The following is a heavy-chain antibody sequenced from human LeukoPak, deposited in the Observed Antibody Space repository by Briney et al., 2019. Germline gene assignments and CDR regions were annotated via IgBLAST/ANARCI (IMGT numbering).Heavy chain of an antibody. V-gene: IGHV3-23*01. CDR2: ISGSGGTT. Sequence: GGSLRLSCAASGFTFSTYTMSWVRQAPGKGLEWVSAISGSGGTTYYADSVKGRFTISRDNSKNTLYLQMNSLRVEDTAVYYCATRYSYGSYYFDYWGQGTLVTVSS. D-gene: IGHD5-18*01. J-gene: IGHJ4*02. CDR3: ATRYSYGSYYFDY. CDR1: GFTFSTYT.